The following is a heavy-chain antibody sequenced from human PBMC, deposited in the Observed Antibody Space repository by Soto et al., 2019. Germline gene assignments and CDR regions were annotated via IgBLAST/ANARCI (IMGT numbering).Heavy chain of an antibody. D-gene: IGHD1-26*01. V-gene: IGHV1-18*01. CDR1: GYGFTTYG. Sequence: QIHLVQSGAEVKKPGASVKVSCKGSGYGFTTYGITWVRQAPGQGLEWMAWISAHNGNTNYAQKLQGRVTVTRDTSTSKAYMELRSLRSDDTAVDYCARGRYGDYWGQGALVTVSS. J-gene: IGHJ4*02. CDR2: ISAHNGNT. CDR3: ARGRYGDY.